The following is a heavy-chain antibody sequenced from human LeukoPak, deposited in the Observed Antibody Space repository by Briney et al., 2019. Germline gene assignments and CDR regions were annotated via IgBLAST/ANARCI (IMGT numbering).Heavy chain of an antibody. CDR1: GFTFSSRE. CDR2: ISSSGSTI. J-gene: IGHJ4*02. V-gene: IGHV3-48*03. CDR3: ARSWNTGGFDY. Sequence: GGSLRLSCAASGFTFSSREMNWVRQAPGEGLEWVSYISSSGSTIYYADSVTGRFTISRDNAKNSLYLQMNSLRAEDTAVYYCARSWNTGGFDYWGQGTLVTVSS. D-gene: IGHD1/OR15-1a*01.